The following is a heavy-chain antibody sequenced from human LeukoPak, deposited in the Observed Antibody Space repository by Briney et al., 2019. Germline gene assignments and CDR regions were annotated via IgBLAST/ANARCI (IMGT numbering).Heavy chain of an antibody. J-gene: IGHJ5*02. V-gene: IGHV4-34*01. CDR1: GGSFSGYY. CDR2: INHSGST. D-gene: IGHD3-16*02. Sequence: SETLSLTCAVYGGSFSGYYWSWIRQPPGKGLEWIGEINHSGSTNYNPSLKSRVTISVDTSKNQFSLKLSSVTAADTAVYYCARGCGVWGSYRYANWFDPWGQGTLVPVSS. CDR3: ARGCGVWGSYRYANWFDP.